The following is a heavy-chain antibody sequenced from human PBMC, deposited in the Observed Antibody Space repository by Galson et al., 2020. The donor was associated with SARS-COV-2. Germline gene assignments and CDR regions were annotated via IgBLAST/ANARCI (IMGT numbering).Heavy chain of an antibody. J-gene: IGHJ6*02. CDR3: ARTYYDFWSGPLPYYYYGMDV. V-gene: IGHV3-21*01. CDR2: ISSSSSYI. Sequence: GESLKISCAASGFTFSSYSMNWVRQAPGKGLEWVSSISSSSSYIYYADSVKGRFTISRDNAKNSLYLQMNSLRAEDTAVYYCARTYYDFWSGPLPYYYYGMDVWGQGTTVTVSS. D-gene: IGHD3-3*01. CDR1: GFTFSSYS.